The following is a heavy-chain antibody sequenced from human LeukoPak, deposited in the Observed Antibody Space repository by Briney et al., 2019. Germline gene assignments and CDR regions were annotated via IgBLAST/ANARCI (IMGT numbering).Heavy chain of an antibody. D-gene: IGHD6-19*01. CDR2: INPNRGGT. CDR1: GYTFTGYY. CDR3: ATHSSRWYDHDAFDI. Sequence: ASVKVSCKASGYTFTGYYMHWVRQAPGQGLEWMGWINPNRGGTNYAQKFQGRVTMTRDTSISTAYMELSSLRSEDTALYYCATHSSRWYDHDAFDIWGQGTMVTVSS. V-gene: IGHV1-2*02. J-gene: IGHJ3*02.